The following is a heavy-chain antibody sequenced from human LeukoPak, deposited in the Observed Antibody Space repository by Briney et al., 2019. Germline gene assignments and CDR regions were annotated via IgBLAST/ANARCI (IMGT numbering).Heavy chain of an antibody. CDR1: GFTFSSYW. CDR2: IYSDGSRT. V-gene: IGHV3-74*01. J-gene: IGHJ3*02. D-gene: IGHD1-26*01. CDR3: ARSGRGGAFDI. Sequence: GGTLRLSCAASGFTFSSYWMHWVRQGPGKGLVWVSRIYSDGSRTTYADSVKGRFTISGDNAKNTLYLQMNRLRAEDTAVYYCARSGRGGAFDIWGQGTMVTVSS.